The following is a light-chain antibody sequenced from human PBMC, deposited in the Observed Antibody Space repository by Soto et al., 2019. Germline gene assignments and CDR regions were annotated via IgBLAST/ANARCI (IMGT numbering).Light chain of an antibody. J-gene: IGLJ1*01. V-gene: IGLV1-40*01. CDR3: QSYDSSLRI. Sequence: QSVLTQPPSVSGAPGQRVTISCTGSSSNIGAGYDVHWYQQLPGTAPKLLIYGNSNRPSGVPDRFSGSKSGTSASLAITGLQAEEEADYYCQSYDSSLRIFGTGTKLTVL. CDR1: SSNIGAGYD. CDR2: GNS.